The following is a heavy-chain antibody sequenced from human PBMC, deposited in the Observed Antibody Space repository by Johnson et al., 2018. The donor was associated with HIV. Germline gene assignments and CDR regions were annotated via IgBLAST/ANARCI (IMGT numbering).Heavy chain of an antibody. V-gene: IGHV3-66*01. CDR3: ATTDIVGAFDI. Sequence: VQLVESGGGLVQPGGSLRLSCAVSGFTVSSNYITWVRQAPGKGLEWISVIYSGGDTYYADSVKGRFTISRDDSKNTLYMQMNSLKVADAAVYYCATTDIVGAFDIWGQGTMVTVSS. CDR1: GFTVSSNY. D-gene: IGHD2-15*01. CDR2: IYSGGDT. J-gene: IGHJ3*02.